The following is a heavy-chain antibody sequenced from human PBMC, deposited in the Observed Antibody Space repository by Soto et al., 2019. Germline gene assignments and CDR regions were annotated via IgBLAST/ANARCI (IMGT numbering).Heavy chain of an antibody. Sequence: ASVKVSCKASGYTFTKYCMHWVRQAPGQGLEWMGRINPSVGSTTYAQKFQGRVTMTSDTSTSTLYMELSSLRSEDTAVYYCAHYSSGRAFDIWGQGTMVTVSS. D-gene: IGHD6-19*01. CDR3: AHYSSGRAFDI. V-gene: IGHV1-46*01. J-gene: IGHJ3*02. CDR2: INPSVGST. CDR1: GYTFTKYC.